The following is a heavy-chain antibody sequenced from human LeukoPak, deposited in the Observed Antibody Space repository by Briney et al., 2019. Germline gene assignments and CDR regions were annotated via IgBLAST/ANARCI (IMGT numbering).Heavy chain of an antibody. CDR3: ARVGITMIANGY. CDR2: INPNSGGT. CDR1: GYTFTGYY. Sequence: ASVKVSCKASGYTFTGYYMHWVRQAPGQGLEWMGRINPNSGGTSYAQKFQGRVTMTRDTSISTAYMELSRPRSDDTAVYYCARVGITMIANGYWGQGTLVTVSS. V-gene: IGHV1-2*06. J-gene: IGHJ4*02. D-gene: IGHD3-22*01.